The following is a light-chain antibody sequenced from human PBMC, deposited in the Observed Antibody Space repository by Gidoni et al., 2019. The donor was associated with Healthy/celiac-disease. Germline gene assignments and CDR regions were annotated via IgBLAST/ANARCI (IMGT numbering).Light chain of an antibody. Sequence: SYVLTQPPSVSVAPGKTAIITCGGNNIGGKSVHWYQQTPGQAPVLVIYYDSDRPSGIPERFSGSNSGNTATLTISWVEAGDEADYYCQVWDTTSDHVVFGGGTTLTVL. V-gene: IGLV3-21*04. CDR3: QVWDTTSDHVV. J-gene: IGLJ2*01. CDR2: YDS. CDR1: NIGGKS.